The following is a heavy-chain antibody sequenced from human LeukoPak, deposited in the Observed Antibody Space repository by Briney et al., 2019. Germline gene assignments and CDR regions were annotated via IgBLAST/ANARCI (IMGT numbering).Heavy chain of an antibody. CDR3: ARETYGSGSY. J-gene: IGHJ4*02. CDR2: NNPNSGGT. D-gene: IGHD3-10*01. CDR1: GYTFTGYY. Sequence: GASVKVSCKASGYTFTGYYMHWVRQAPGQGLEWMGRNNPNSGGTNYAQKFQGRITMTRDTSISTAYMELSRLRSDDTAVYYCARETYGSGSYWGQGTLVTVSS. V-gene: IGHV1-2*06.